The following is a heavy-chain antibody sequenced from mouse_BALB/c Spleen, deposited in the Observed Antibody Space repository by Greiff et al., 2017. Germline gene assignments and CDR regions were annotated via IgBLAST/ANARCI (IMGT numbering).Heavy chain of an antibody. CDR1: GFNIKDTY. CDR3: ARSGYDYDGFAY. Sequence: DVHLVESGAELVKPGASVKLSCTASGFNIKDTYMHWVKQRPEQGLEWIGRIDPANGNTKYDPKFQGKATITADTSSNTAYLQLSSLTSEDTAVYYCARSGYDYDGFAYWGQGTLVTVSA. V-gene: IGHV14-3*02. CDR2: IDPANGNT. D-gene: IGHD2-4*01. J-gene: IGHJ3*01.